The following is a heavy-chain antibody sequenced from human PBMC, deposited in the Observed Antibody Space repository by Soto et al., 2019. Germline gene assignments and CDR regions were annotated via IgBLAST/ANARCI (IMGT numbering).Heavy chain of an antibody. CDR1: GFTFSSYA. Sequence: QVQLVESGGGVVQPGRSLRLSCAASGFTFSSYAMHWVRQAPGKGLEWVAIISYDGSNKYYADSVKGRFTISRDNSKNTLYLQMSSLRAEDTAVYYCARESSGAFDIWGQGTMVTVSS. V-gene: IGHV3-30-3*01. J-gene: IGHJ3*02. CDR3: ARESSGAFDI. CDR2: ISYDGSNK. D-gene: IGHD3-10*01.